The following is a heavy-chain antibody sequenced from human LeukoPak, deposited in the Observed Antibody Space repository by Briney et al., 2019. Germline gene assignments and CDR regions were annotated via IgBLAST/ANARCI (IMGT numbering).Heavy chain of an antibody. CDR1: GGTFSSYA. J-gene: IGHJ6*03. V-gene: IGHV1-69*06. CDR2: IIPIFGTA. D-gene: IGHD6-19*01. Sequence: GASVKVSCKASGGTFSSYAISWVRQAPGQGLEWMGGIIPIFGTANYAQKFQGRVTITADKSTSTVYMELSSLRSEDTAVYYCASCSSGWYGGYYYMDVWGKGTTVTVSS. CDR3: ASCSSGWYGGYYYMDV.